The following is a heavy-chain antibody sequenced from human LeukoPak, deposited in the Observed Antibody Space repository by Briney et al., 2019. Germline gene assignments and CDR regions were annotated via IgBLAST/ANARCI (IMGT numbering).Heavy chain of an antibody. D-gene: IGHD1-1*01. CDR3: AREATGTTWSLFDY. CDR1: VCTFSSYA. V-gene: IGHV1-69*04. Sequence: SVNVSFKASVCTFSSYASSWVREAPGQGLEWMGRIIPILGIANYAQKFKGRVTITADKSTSTAYMELSSLRSEDTAVYYCAREATGTTWSLFDYWGQGTLVTVSS. CDR2: IIPILGIA. J-gene: IGHJ4*02.